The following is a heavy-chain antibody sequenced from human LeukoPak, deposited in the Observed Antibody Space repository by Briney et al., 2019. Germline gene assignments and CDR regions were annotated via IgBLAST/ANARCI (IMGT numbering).Heavy chain of an antibody. CDR1: GYTFTGYY. D-gene: IGHD3-22*01. J-gene: IGHJ6*02. V-gene: IGHV1-2*02. CDR2: INPNSGGT. CDR3: ARVGYYDSSGYYYEYYYYGMDV. Sequence: GASVKVSCKASGYTFTGYYMHWVRQAPGQGLEWMGWINPNSGGTNYAQKFQGRVTMTRNTSISTAYMELSSLRSEDTAVYYCARVGYYDSSGYYYEYYYYGMDVWGQGTTVTVSS.